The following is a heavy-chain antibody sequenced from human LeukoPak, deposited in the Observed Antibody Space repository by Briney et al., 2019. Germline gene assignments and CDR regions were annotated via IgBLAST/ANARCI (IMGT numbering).Heavy chain of an antibody. CDR2: ISWDGGST. CDR1: GFTFSSYA. V-gene: IGHV3-43*01. J-gene: IGHJ4*02. Sequence: GGSLGLSCAASGFTFSSYAMHWVRQAPGKGLEWVSLISWDGGSTYYADSVKGRFTISRDNSKNSLYLQMNSLRTEDTALYYCARSTTVTNFDYWGQGTLVTVSS. D-gene: IGHD4-17*01. CDR3: ARSTTVTNFDY.